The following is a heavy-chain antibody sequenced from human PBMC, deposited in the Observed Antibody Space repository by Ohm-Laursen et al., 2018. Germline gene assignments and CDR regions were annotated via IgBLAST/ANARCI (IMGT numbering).Heavy chain of an antibody. J-gene: IGHJ5*02. V-gene: IGHV3-23*01. D-gene: IGHD6-13*01. CDR2: ISGSGGST. Sequence: SLRLSCAASGFTFDDYAMHWVRQAPGKGLEWVSAISGSGGSTYYADSVKGRFTISRDNSKNTLYLQMNSLRAEDTAVYYCASGPAYSSSWYPNWFDPWGQGTLVTVSS. CDR1: GFTFDDYA. CDR3: ASGPAYSSSWYPNWFDP.